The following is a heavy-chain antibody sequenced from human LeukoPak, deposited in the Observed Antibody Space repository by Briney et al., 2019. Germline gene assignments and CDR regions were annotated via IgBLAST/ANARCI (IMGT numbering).Heavy chain of an antibody. CDR2: INPNSGGT. V-gene: IGHV1-2*02. J-gene: IGHJ3*02. CDR3: ARYPLGYSSSRYLLAFDI. CDR1: GYTFTGYY. Sequence: ASVKVSCKASGYTFTGYYMHWVRQAPGQGLEWMGWINPNSGGTNYAQKFQGRVTMTRDTSISTAYMELSRLRSDDTAVYYCARYPLGYSSSRYLLAFDIWGQGTMVTVSS. D-gene: IGHD6-13*01.